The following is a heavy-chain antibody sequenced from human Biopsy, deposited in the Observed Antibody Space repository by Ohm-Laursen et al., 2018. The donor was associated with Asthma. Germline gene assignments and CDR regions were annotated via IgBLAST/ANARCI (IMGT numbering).Heavy chain of an antibody. CDR3: ARCQVGYSSGWSLLLKKIYYSGMDV. D-gene: IGHD6-19*01. CDR2: IMTVFGTT. CDR1: GGTLSNFA. J-gene: IGHJ6*02. Sequence: SVKVPCKAPGGTLSNFAISWVRQAPGQGLEWLRGIMTVFGTTNYAQKFQGRVTITADESTSTAYMEVTSLRSEDTAIYYCARCQVGYSSGWSLLLKKIYYSGMDVWGQGTAVTVSS. V-gene: IGHV1-69*13.